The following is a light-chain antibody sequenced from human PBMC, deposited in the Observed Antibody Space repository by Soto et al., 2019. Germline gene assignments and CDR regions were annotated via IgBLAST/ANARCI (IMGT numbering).Light chain of an antibody. CDR1: SRDVGGYTY. CDR3: SSYTSTSLVV. J-gene: IGLJ2*01. Sequence: QSGLTQPASVSGSPGQSITISCTGTSRDVGGYTYVSWYQQHPGKAPKLMISDVTNRPSGVSNRFSGSKSGNTASLTISGVQPEDEADYYCSSYTSTSLVVFGGGTQLTVL. CDR2: DVT. V-gene: IGLV2-14*01.